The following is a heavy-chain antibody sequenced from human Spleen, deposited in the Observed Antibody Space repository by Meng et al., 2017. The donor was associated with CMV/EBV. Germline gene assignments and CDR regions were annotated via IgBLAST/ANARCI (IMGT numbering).Heavy chain of an antibody. CDR3: AKDGEELAPFDY. CDR1: GFTFRNYA. Sequence: GGSLRLSCAASGFTFRNYAMTWVRQAPGKGLEWVSVIYRGGSSTYYADSVKGRFTVSRDDSKNTLYLQMSSLRAEDTALYYCAKDGEELAPFDYWGQGTLVTVSS. J-gene: IGHJ4*02. V-gene: IGHV3-23*03. CDR2: IYRGGSST. D-gene: IGHD1-7*01.